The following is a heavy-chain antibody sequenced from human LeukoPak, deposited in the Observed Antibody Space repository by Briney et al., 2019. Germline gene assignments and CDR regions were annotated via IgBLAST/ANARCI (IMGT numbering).Heavy chain of an antibody. D-gene: IGHD4-17*01. Sequence: GGSLRFSCSASGFTFNSYAMHWVRQAPGMGLEYVLAISCNGGTTYHAVSGKGRFTISRDNSQNTLYLQMSSLRDEDTAVYYCVKALSSTVTTKRKFDYWGQGTLVTVSS. CDR1: GFTFNSYA. CDR3: VKALSSTVTTKRKFDY. V-gene: IGHV3-64D*06. CDR2: ISCNGGTT. J-gene: IGHJ4*02.